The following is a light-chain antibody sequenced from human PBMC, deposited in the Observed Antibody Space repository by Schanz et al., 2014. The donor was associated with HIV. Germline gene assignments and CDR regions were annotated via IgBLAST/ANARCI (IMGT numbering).Light chain of an antibody. CDR2: VNSDGSH. CDR3: QTWDTGIRV. CDR1: SGHSTYV. V-gene: IGLV4-69*02. J-gene: IGLJ3*02. Sequence: QLVLTQSPSASASLGASVKLTCTLSSGHSTYVIAWHQQQPEKGPRYLMKVNSDGSHSKGDGIPDRFSGSSSGAERYLTISSLQSEDEADYYCQTWDTGIRVFGGGTKLTVL.